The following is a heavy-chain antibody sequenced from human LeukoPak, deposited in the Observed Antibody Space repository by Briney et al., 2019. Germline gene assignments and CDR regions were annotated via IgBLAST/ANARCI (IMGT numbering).Heavy chain of an antibody. V-gene: IGHV3-48*01. D-gene: IGHD2-15*01. CDR2: ISWSSSTI. Sequence: GESLRLSCAASGFSFSSYSMNWVRQAPGKGLEWVSYISWSSSTIHYADSVKGRFTISRDNAKNSLYLQMNSLRAEDTAVYYCARAGCGWVLTPCDAFDIWGQGTMVTVSS. CDR1: GFSFSSYS. CDR3: ARAGCGWVLTPCDAFDI. J-gene: IGHJ3*02.